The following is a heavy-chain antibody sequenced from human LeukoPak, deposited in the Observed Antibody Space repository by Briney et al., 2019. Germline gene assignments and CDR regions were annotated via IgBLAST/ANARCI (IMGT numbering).Heavy chain of an antibody. CDR3: ATGRSVAGQIDY. CDR2: VYHTGRT. J-gene: IGHJ4*02. Sequence: PSETLSLTCAVSDYSISSGYYWGWIRQPPGKGLEWIGNVYHTGRTYYNPSLKSRVTISADTSKNQFSLQLTSVTAADTAVYYCATGRSVAGQIDYWGQGTLVTVSS. CDR1: DYSISSGYY. V-gene: IGHV4-38-2*01. D-gene: IGHD5-12*01.